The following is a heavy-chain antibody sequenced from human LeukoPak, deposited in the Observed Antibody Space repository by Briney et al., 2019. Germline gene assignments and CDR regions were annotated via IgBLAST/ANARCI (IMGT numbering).Heavy chain of an antibody. Sequence: PGGSLRLSCAASGFTFSSYSMNWVRQAPGKGLEWVSYISSSSSTIYYADSVKGRFTISRDNAKNSLYLQVNSLRAEDTAVYYCARDRGSSWTFGGQGTMVTVSS. CDR1: GFTFSSYS. V-gene: IGHV3-48*01. D-gene: IGHD6-13*01. CDR2: ISSSSSTI. J-gene: IGHJ3*01. CDR3: ARDRGSSWTF.